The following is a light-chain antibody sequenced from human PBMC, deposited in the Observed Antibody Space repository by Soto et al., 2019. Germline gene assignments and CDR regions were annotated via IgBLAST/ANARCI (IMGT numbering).Light chain of an antibody. Sequence: EIVMTQSPATLSVSPGESATLSCRASQSVSIYLAWYQQKPVQAPRLLIYDASNRATGIPARFSGSGSGTDFTLTISSLEPEDFAVYYCQQRSNWPPEITFGQGTRLEIK. J-gene: IGKJ5*01. CDR3: QQRSNWPPEIT. CDR1: QSVSIY. V-gene: IGKV3-11*01. CDR2: DAS.